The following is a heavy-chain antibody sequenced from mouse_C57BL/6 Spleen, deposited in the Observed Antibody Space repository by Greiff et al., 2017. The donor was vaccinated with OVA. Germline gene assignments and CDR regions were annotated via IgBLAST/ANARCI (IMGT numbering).Heavy chain of an antibody. CDR3: ARGGLGYFDY. CDR1: GYAFTNYL. D-gene: IGHD2-4*01. V-gene: IGHV1-54*01. Sequence: QVQLQQSGAELVRPGTSVKVSCKASGYAFTNYLIEWVKQRPGQGLEWIGVINPGSGGTNYNEKFKGKATLTADKASSTAYMQLSSLTSEDSAVYLCARGGLGYFDYWGQGTTLTVSS. J-gene: IGHJ2*01. CDR2: INPGSGGT.